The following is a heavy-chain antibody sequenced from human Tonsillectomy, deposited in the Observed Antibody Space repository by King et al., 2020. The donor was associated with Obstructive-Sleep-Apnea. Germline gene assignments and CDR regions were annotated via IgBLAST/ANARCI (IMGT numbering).Heavy chain of an antibody. J-gene: IGHJ4*02. D-gene: IGHD3-22*01. V-gene: IGHV1-46*01. Sequence: QLVQSGAEVKKPGASVKVSCKASGYTFTSQYMHWVRQAPGQGLEWMGIISPSGGSTSYAQNFQGRLTMTRDTSTSTVYMELSSLRSEDTAVYYCARDLETSGHYYYFDYWGQGTLVTVSS. CDR2: ISPSGGST. CDR1: GYTFTSQY. CDR3: ARDLETSGHYYYFDY.